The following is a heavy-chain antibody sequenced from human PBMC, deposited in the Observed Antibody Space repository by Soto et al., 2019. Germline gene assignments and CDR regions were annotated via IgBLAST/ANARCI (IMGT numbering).Heavy chain of an antibody. V-gene: IGHV4-34*01. CDR3: ARGTDDSRGGTSSAFDY. D-gene: IGHD3-10*01. J-gene: IGHJ4*02. CDR1: GGSFSDHY. CDR2: INHSGST. Sequence: QVQLQQWGAGLLKPSETLSLTCAVYGGSFSDHYWSWSWIRQPPGKGLEWIGEINHSGSTNYNPSLKTRVTISVDTSKNQFSLKLSSVTAADTAVYYCARGTDDSRGGTSSAFDYWGQGTLVTVSS.